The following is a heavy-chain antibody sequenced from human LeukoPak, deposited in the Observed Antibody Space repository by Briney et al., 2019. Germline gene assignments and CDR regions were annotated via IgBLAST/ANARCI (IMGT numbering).Heavy chain of an antibody. D-gene: IGHD2-2*02. CDR3: ARAIHPTNTLLDY. Sequence: SVNVSRKASGGTFSSYAISWVRQAPGQGLEWMGGIIPIFGTANYAQKFQGRVTITADESTSTAYMELSSLRSEDTAAYYCARAIHPTNTLLDYWGQGTLVTVSS. CDR1: GGTFSSYA. CDR2: IIPIFGTA. V-gene: IGHV1-69*13. J-gene: IGHJ4*02.